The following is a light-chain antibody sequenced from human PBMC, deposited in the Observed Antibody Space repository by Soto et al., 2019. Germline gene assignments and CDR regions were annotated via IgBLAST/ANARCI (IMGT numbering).Light chain of an antibody. CDR3: QQYGTSVLS. CDR2: GAS. J-gene: IGKJ4*01. V-gene: IGKV3-20*01. CDR1: QSVSSSY. Sequence: EIVLSQSPGTLSLSQGERATLSCRASQSVSSSYLAWYQQKPGQAPRLLIYGASSRATGIPDRFSGSGSGTDFTLTTSRLEPEDFAVYYCQQYGTSVLSFGGGTKVDI.